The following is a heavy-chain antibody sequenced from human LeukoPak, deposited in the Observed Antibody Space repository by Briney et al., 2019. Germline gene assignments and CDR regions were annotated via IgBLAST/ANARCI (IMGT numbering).Heavy chain of an antibody. CDR3: ARVGALSSSWLLY. V-gene: IGHV3-48*03. CDR1: GSTFSSYE. J-gene: IGHJ4*02. CDR2: ISRSATTI. Sequence: TGGSLRLSCAASGSTFSSYEMNWVRQAPGKGLEWVSSISRSATTIYYADSVKGRFTISGDNAKNSLYLQMNSLRAEDTAVYFCARVGALSSSWLLYWGQGTLVTVSS. D-gene: IGHD6-13*01.